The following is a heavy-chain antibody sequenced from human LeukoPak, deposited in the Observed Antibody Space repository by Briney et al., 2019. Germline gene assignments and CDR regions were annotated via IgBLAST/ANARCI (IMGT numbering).Heavy chain of an antibody. CDR3: AKEDYGDYIVDY. V-gene: IGHV4-59*01. CDR1: GGSISSYY. D-gene: IGHD4-17*01. J-gene: IGHJ4*02. CDR2: IYYSGST. Sequence: SETLSLTCTVSGGSISSYYWSWIRQLPGKGLEWIGYIYYSGSTNYNPSLKSRVTISVETSKNQFSLKLSSVTAADAAVDYCAKEDYGDYIVDYWGQGTLVTVSS.